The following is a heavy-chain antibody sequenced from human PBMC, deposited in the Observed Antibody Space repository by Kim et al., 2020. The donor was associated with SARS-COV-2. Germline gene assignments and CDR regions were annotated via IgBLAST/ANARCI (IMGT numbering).Heavy chain of an antibody. D-gene: IGHD6-13*01. CDR3: ARGFSGSWRGAGL. Sequence: SETLSLTCTVSGGSISYYYWSWIRQPPGKGLEWIGYIYHSGSTSYNPSLKSRVSFSLDPFKTQFYLKLTSVTAADTAMYYCARGFSGSWRGAGLWGEGTLVTVSS. CDR1: GGSISYYY. J-gene: IGHJ4*02. CDR2: IYHSGST. V-gene: IGHV4-59*01.